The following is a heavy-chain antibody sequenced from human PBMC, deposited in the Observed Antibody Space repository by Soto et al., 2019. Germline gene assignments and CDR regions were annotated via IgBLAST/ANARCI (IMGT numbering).Heavy chain of an antibody. Sequence: LRLSCAASGFTFRGYAMSWARQAPGKGLEWVSSLLRSGSSTYYADSVKGRFTISSDISANSLYLQMDSLRAEDTAVYYCAKDAVSGDGVWLLDSWGQGTVVTVSS. CDR1: GFTFRGYA. J-gene: IGHJ5*02. V-gene: IGHV3-23*01. CDR2: LLRSGSST. D-gene: IGHD4-17*01. CDR3: AKDAVSGDGVWLLDS.